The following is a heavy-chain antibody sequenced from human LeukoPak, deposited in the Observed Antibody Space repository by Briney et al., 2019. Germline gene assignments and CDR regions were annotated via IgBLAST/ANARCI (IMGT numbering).Heavy chain of an antibody. J-gene: IGHJ4*02. D-gene: IGHD3-22*01. CDR2: ISYSGST. V-gene: IGHV4-59*01. Sequence: SETLSLTCTVSGGSISSYYRSWIRQPPGKGLEWIGNISYSGSTNYNPSLKSRLTMSLDTSKNQFSLKLSSVNAADTGVYYCARGLRAYYFDGSGHFDYWGQGTLITVSS. CDR1: GGSISSYY. CDR3: ARGLRAYYFDGSGHFDY.